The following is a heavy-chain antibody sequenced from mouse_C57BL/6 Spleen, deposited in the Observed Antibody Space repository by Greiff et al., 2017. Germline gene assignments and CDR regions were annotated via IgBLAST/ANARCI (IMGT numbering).Heavy chain of an antibody. Sequence: DVQLQESGPGLVKPSQSLSLTCSATGYSITSGYYWNWIRQFPGNKLEWMGYISYDGSNNYNPSLKNRISITRDTTKNQFFLKLHSVSTEDTATDYCAREDLAYYGSSLDYWGQGTTLTVSS. V-gene: IGHV3-6*01. CDR2: ISYDGSN. J-gene: IGHJ2*01. D-gene: IGHD1-1*01. CDR3: AREDLAYYGSSLDY. CDR1: GYSITSGYY.